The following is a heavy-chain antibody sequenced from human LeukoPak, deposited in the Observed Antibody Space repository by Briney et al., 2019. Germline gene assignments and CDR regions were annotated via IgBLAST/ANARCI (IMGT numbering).Heavy chain of an antibody. CDR3: ARALYPSGYSSGLDAFDI. CDR1: GYTFSGYY. CDR2: INPNSGGT. J-gene: IGHJ3*02. Sequence: GASVKVSCKASGYTFSGYYIHWVRQAPGQGLEWMGWINPNSGGTSYAQKFQDRVTMTRDTSISTAYVELSRLRSDDTAVYYCARALYPSGYSSGLDAFDIWGQGTMVTVSS. D-gene: IGHD6-19*01. V-gene: IGHV1-2*02.